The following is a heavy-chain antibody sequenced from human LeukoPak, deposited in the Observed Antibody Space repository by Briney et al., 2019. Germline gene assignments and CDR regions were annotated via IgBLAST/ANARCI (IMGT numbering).Heavy chain of an antibody. CDR2: IKQDGTET. Sequence: GGSLRLSCAASGFTYSSNWMSRIRQAPGTGLEWVASIKQDGTETYYVDSVKGRFTISRDNAKNSLFLQMNSLRVDDTAVYYCARYRSNPQMWGQGTLVTVSS. D-gene: IGHD4-11*01. CDR1: GFTYSSNW. J-gene: IGHJ4*02. CDR3: ARYRSNPQM. V-gene: IGHV3-7*01.